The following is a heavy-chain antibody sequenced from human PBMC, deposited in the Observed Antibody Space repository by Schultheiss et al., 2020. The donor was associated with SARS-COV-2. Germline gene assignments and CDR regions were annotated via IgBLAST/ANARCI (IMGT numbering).Heavy chain of an antibody. Sequence: SVRVSCKASGGTFNSYAISWVRQAPGQGLEWMGGIIPISGTRNYAQKFQGRVAITADESTSTAYMELSSLRSEDTAVYYCARDRIVYRVRALGLKMDVWGKGTTVTVSS. D-gene: IGHD2-15*01. J-gene: IGHJ6*04. V-gene: IGHV1-69*13. CDR3: ARDRIVYRVRALGLKMDV. CDR1: GGTFNSYA. CDR2: IIPISGTR.